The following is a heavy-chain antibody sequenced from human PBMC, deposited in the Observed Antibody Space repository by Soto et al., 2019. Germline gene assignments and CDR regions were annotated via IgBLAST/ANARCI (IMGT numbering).Heavy chain of an antibody. CDR3: ARDSERPKVVPAAILSRYYYYGMDV. D-gene: IGHD2-2*02. V-gene: IGHV1-3*01. Sequence: QVQLVQSGAEVKKPGASVKVSCKASGYTFTSYAMHWVRQAPGQRLEWMGWINAGNGNTKYSQKFQGRVTITRDTSASTAYMELSSLRSEDTAVYYCARDSERPKVVPAAILSRYYYYGMDVWGQGTTVTVSS. CDR2: INAGNGNT. CDR1: GYTFTSYA. J-gene: IGHJ6*02.